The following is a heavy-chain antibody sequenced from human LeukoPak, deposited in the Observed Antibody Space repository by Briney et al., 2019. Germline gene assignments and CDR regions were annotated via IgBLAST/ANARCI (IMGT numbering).Heavy chain of an antibody. CDR1: GGSISSSDYY. V-gene: IGHV4-39*01. CDR3: ATLGSGSYEL. CDR2: IYHTGSA. D-gene: IGHD1-26*01. J-gene: IGHJ4*02. Sequence: SETLSLTCTVSGGSISSSDYYLGWIRQPPGKGLEWIGTIYHTGSAYYNPSLKSRVTMSEVTSKNQFSLKLSSVTAADTAVYYCATLGSGSYELWGQGTLVTVSS.